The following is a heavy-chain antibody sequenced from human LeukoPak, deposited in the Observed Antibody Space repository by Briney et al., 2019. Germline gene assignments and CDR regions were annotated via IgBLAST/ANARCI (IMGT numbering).Heavy chain of an antibody. CDR3: ARSLAVAFWFDP. CDR1: GFTVSSNY. Sequence: GGSQRLSCAASGFTVSSNYMSWVRQAPGKGLEWVSVIYIGGSTYYADSVKGRFTISRDNSKNTLYLQMNSLRAEDTAVYYCARSLAVAFWFDPWGQGTLVTVSS. J-gene: IGHJ5*02. V-gene: IGHV3-66*01. D-gene: IGHD6-19*01. CDR2: IYIGGST.